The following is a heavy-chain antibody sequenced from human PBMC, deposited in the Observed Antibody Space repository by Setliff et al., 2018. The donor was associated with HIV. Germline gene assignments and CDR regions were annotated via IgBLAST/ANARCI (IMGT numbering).Heavy chain of an antibody. CDR1: GYSIRSGCY. Sequence: ASETLSLTCTVSGYSIRSGCYWGWIRQPPGKGLEWIGSMYHTGSTYYSPSPNSRFTISVDTSKNQFSLKLRSVTAADTAVYYCARQPLYNDYDRRSYYFDYWGQGSLVTVSS. D-gene: IGHD5-12*01. CDR3: ARQPLYNDYDRRSYYFDY. J-gene: IGHJ4*02. CDR2: MYHTGST. V-gene: IGHV4-38-2*02.